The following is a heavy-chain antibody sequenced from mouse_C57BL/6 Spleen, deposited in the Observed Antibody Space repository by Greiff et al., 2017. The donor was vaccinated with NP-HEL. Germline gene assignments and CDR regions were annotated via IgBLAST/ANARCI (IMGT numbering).Heavy chain of an antibody. D-gene: IGHD3-1*01. Sequence: EVQLQQSGPELVKPGASVKISCKASGYTFTDYYMNWVKQSHGKSLEWIGDINPNNGGTSYNQKFKGKATLTVDKSSSTAYMELRSLTSEDSAVYYCARPPRGYGYAMDYWGQGTSVTVSS. V-gene: IGHV1-26*01. CDR2: INPNNGGT. CDR3: ARPPRGYGYAMDY. J-gene: IGHJ4*01. CDR1: GYTFTDYY.